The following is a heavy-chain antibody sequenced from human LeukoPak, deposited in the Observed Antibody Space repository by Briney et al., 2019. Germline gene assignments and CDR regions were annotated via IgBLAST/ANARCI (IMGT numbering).Heavy chain of an antibody. CDR3: ARDRWIQLWLHTRTDPPLYAFDI. CDR2: INHSGST. Sequence: SETLSLTCAVYGGSFSGYYWSWIRQPPGKGLEWIGEINHSGSTNYNPSLKSRVTISVDTSKNQFSLKLSSVTAADTAVYYCARDRWIQLWLHTRTDPPLYAFDIWGQGTMVTVSS. V-gene: IGHV4-34*01. J-gene: IGHJ3*02. D-gene: IGHD5-18*01. CDR1: GGSFSGYY.